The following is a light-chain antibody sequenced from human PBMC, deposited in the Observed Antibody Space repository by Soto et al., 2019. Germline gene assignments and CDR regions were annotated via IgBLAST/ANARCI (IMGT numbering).Light chain of an antibody. Sequence: DIQLTQSPSSLSASVGDTVTITCRASQTISTYLNWCQQKPGEAPKLLIYAASKLYSGVPSSFSGSGSDTDFTLTISNLQPDDFATYYCRQTYRPPYTFGQGTKLEIK. J-gene: IGKJ2*01. V-gene: IGKV1-39*01. CDR1: QTISTY. CDR2: AAS. CDR3: RQTYRPPYT.